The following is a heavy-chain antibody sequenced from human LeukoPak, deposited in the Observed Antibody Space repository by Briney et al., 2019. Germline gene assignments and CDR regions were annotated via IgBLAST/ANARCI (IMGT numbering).Heavy chain of an antibody. CDR3: ARAYGSGSYSF. CDR2: TYYRSKWYY. V-gene: IGHV6-1*01. J-gene: IGHJ4*02. Sequence: SQTLSLTCAISGDSVSSNNGAWSWIRQSPSRGLEWLGRTYYRSKWYYEYAVSVKSRITIIPDASKNQFSLQLNSVTPEDTAVYYRARAYGSGSYSFWGQGSLVTVSS. D-gene: IGHD3-10*01. CDR1: GDSVSSNNGA.